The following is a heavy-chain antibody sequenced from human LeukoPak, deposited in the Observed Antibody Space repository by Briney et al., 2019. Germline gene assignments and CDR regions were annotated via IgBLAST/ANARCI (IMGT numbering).Heavy chain of an antibody. CDR1: GGSISSGSYY. J-gene: IGHJ4*02. Sequence: SQTLSLTCTVSGGSISSGSYYWGWIRQPPGKGLEWIGSIYHSGSTFYNPSLKSRVTISVDTSKNQFSLKLSSVTAADTAVYYCARDQDYYGSGSYGPDYWGQGTLVTVSS. V-gene: IGHV4-39*07. CDR2: IYHSGST. CDR3: ARDQDYYGSGSYGPDY. D-gene: IGHD3-10*01.